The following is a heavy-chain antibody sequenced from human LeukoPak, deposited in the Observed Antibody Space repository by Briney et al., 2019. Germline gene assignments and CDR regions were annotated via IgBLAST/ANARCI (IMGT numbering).Heavy chain of an antibody. V-gene: IGHV3-23*01. CDR1: GFTFSGYA. J-gene: IGHJ4*02. D-gene: IGHD6-13*01. Sequence: GGSLRLSCAASGFTFSGYAMTWVRQGPGKGLEWVSIISGSGGSTYYADSVKGRLTISRDNSKNTLYLQMNSLRAEDTAVYYCAKDLQGSSWYSPDYWGQGTLVTVSS. CDR3: AKDLQGSSWYSPDY. CDR2: ISGSGGST.